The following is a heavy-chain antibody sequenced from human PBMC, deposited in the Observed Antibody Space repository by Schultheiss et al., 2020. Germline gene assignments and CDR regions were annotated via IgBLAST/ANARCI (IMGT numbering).Heavy chain of an antibody. CDR1: GFTFSSYA. CDR3: AGDTAMEIDY. D-gene: IGHD5-18*01. CDR2: ISSSSSYI. V-gene: IGHV3-21*01. Sequence: GGSLRLSCAASGFTFSSYALSWVRQAPGKGLEWVSSISSSSSYIYYADSVKGRFTISRDNAKNSLYLQMNSLRAEDTAVYYFAGDTAMEIDYWGQGTLVTVSS. J-gene: IGHJ4*02.